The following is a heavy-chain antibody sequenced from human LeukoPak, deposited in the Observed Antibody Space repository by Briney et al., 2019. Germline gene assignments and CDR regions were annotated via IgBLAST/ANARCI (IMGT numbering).Heavy chain of an antibody. Sequence: ASVKVSCKASGYTFTSYAMHWVRQAPGQRLEWMGWISAGNGNTKYSQKFQGRVTITRDTSASTAYMELSSLRSEDTAVYYCARAPSPTRAFDIWGQGTMVTVSS. V-gene: IGHV1-3*01. CDR2: ISAGNGNT. D-gene: IGHD5-12*01. CDR1: GYTFTSYA. J-gene: IGHJ3*02. CDR3: ARAPSPTRAFDI.